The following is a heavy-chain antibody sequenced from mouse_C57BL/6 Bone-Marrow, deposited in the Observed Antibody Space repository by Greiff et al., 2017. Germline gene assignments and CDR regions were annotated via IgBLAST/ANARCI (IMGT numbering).Heavy chain of an antibody. Sequence: QVQLQQPGAELVKPGASVKLSCKASGYTFTSYWMQWVKQRPGQGLEWIGEIDPSDSYTNYNQKFKGKATLNVDTSSSTAYMQLSSLTSEDSAVYYCARYDYDGAYWGQGALVTVSA. D-gene: IGHD2-4*01. CDR3: ARYDYDGAY. CDR2: IDPSDSYT. CDR1: GYTFTSYW. V-gene: IGHV1-50*01. J-gene: IGHJ3*01.